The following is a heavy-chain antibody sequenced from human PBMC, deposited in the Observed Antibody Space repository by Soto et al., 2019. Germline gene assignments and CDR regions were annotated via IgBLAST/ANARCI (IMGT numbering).Heavy chain of an antibody. Sequence: GASVKVSCKASGYTFTSYGISWVRQAPGQGLEWMGWISAYNGNTNYAQKFQGRVTMTTDTSTSTAYMELRSLRPEDTAVYYCAREGPTVTTSDYYYYYMDVWGKGTTVTVSS. CDR3: AREGPTVTTSDYYYYYMDV. J-gene: IGHJ6*03. V-gene: IGHV1-18*01. D-gene: IGHD4-17*01. CDR1: GYTFTSYG. CDR2: ISAYNGNT.